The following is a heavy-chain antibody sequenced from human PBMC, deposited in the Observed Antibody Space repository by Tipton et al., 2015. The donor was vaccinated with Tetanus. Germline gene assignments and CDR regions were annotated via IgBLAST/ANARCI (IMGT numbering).Heavy chain of an antibody. Sequence: SLRLSCAASGFSFSNYAMSWVRQAPGKGLEWVSAISPSGDATFHADSVKGRFTISRDNSKNTLYLQMNSLRAEDTAVYYCARDETYYDLWSGYSSGYYGMDVWGQGTTVTVSS. D-gene: IGHD3-3*01. CDR3: ARDETYYDLWSGYSSGYYGMDV. CDR1: GFSFSNYA. J-gene: IGHJ6*02. V-gene: IGHV3-23*01. CDR2: ISPSGDAT.